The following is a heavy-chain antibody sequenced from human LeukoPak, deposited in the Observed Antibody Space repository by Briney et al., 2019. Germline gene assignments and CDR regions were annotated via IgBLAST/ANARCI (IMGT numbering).Heavy chain of an antibody. V-gene: IGHV3-30*04. J-gene: IGHJ4*02. Sequence: GGSLRLSCAASGFTFSSYAMHWVRQAPGKGLEWVAVISYDGSNKYYADSVEGRFTISRDNSKNTLYLQMNSLRAEDTAVYYCATTSGGSDYWGQGTLVTVSS. CDR3: ATTSGGSDY. CDR2: ISYDGSNK. D-gene: IGHD2-15*01. CDR1: GFTFSSYA.